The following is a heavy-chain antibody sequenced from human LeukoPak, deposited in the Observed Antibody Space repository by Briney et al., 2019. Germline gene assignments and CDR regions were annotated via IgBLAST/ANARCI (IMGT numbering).Heavy chain of an antibody. D-gene: IGHD2-2*01. CDR1: GYTFTGYY. J-gene: IGHJ5*02. CDR3: ARGKGYCSSTSCSLRWFDP. V-gene: IGHV1-2*06. Sequence: ASVTVSCTASGYTFTGYYMHWVRQAPGQGLEWMGRINPNSGGTNYAQKFQGRVTMTRDTSISTAYMELSRLRSDDTAVYYCARGKGYCSSTSCSLRWFDPWGQGTLVTVSS. CDR2: INPNSGGT.